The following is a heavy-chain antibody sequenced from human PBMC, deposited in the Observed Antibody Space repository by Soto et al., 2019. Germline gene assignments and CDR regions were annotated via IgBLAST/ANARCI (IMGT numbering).Heavy chain of an antibody. V-gene: IGHV6-1*01. CDR2: TYYRSEWRT. CDR1: GDSISSNSAA. J-gene: IGHJ5*02. CDR3: ASGGYCISTSCHSGGPFDP. D-gene: IGHD2-2*01. Sequence: PSQTLSLTCAISGDSISSNSAAWNWIRQSPSRGLEWLGRTYYRSEWRTDYAVSVRGRINIHPEPSTNHFSLQLNSVSPEDTAVYYCASGGYCISTSCHSGGPFDPWGQGTLVTVSS.